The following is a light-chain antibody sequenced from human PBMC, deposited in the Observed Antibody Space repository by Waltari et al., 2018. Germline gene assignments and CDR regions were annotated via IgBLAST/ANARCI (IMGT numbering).Light chain of an antibody. CDR2: GAS. Sequence: EIVLTQSPGTLSLSPGERATLSCRASQTVSSNYLTWYQQKPGQAPRLLIYGASSRATGIPDRFSGSGSGTDFTLTISRLEPEDFAMYYCQQYGSSLRTFGQGTKVEIK. J-gene: IGKJ1*01. CDR3: QQYGSSLRT. V-gene: IGKV3-20*01. CDR1: QTVSSNY.